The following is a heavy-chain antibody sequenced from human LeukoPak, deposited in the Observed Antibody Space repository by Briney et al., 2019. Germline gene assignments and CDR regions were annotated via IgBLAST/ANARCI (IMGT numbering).Heavy chain of an antibody. V-gene: IGHV3-74*01. CDR1: GFTFSSYW. Sequence: PGGSLRLSGAASGFTFSSYWMHWVRQAPGKGLVWVSRINSDGSSTSYADSVKGRFTISRDNAKNTLYLQMNSLRAEDTAVYYCARGAYSSSSKNDYWGQGTLVTVSS. CDR3: ARGAYSSSSKNDY. D-gene: IGHD6-13*01. J-gene: IGHJ4*02. CDR2: INSDGSST.